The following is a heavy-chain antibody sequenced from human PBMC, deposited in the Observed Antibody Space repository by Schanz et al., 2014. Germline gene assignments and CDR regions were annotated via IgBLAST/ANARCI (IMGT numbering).Heavy chain of an antibody. V-gene: IGHV1-46*03. J-gene: IGHJ4*02. D-gene: IGHD6-13*01. CDR3: ARGGEAAAACDY. Sequence: QVQLVQSGAEVKKPGASVKVSCKASGYTFTSYYMHWVRQAPGQGLEWMGIINPSGGSTSYAQKFQGRVTMTSDTSTGTVYMELSSHRSEDTAVYYCARGGEAAAACDYWGQGTLVTVSS. CDR2: INPSGGST. CDR1: GYTFTSYY.